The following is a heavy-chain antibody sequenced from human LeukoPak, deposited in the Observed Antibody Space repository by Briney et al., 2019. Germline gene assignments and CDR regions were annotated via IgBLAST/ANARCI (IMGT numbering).Heavy chain of an antibody. CDR2: IYFGDST. CDR3: ESDRGDASDI. D-gene: IGHD3-10*01. V-gene: IGHV3-66*01. J-gene: IGHJ3*02. Sequence: GGSLRHSCAASGVSVNRNFLSWVRQAPGKGLEWVSVIYFGDSTFYADSVKGRFTISRDNSKNKVNLQMNDLRAEDTAVYYCESDRGDASDIWGQGTMVTVSS. CDR1: GVSVNRNF.